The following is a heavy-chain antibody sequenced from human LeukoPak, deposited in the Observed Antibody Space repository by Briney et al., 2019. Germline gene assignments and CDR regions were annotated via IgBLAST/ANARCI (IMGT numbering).Heavy chain of an antibody. CDR2: ISSGSTYI. J-gene: IGHJ4*02. Sequence: GGSLRLSCAASGSNFGTYSMNWVRQAPGKGLEWVSAISSGSTYIYYADSVKGRFTISRDNAKNSLYLQMSSLRAEDTAVYYCARDRSPSIAVAGTGDYWGQGTLVTVSS. CDR3: ARDRSPSIAVAGTGDY. CDR1: GSNFGTYS. V-gene: IGHV3-21*01. D-gene: IGHD6-19*01.